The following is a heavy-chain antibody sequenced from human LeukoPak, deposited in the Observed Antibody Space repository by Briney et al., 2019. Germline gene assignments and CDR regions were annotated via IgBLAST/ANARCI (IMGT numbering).Heavy chain of an antibody. J-gene: IGHJ4*02. D-gene: IGHD2-8*01. CDR1: GYIFTKYY. Sequence: APVKVSCKASGYIFTKYYIHWVRQAPGQGLEWVGILNPSDGSANSAQKFQGRITMTRGTSTGTVYMDLSSLRSKDTAVYYCARGGGILYDYWGQGTQVTVSS. CDR3: ARGGGILYDY. CDR2: LNPSDGSA. V-gene: IGHV1-46*01.